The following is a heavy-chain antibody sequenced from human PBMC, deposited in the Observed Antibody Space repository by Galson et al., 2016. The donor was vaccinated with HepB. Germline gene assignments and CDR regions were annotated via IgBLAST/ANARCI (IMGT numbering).Heavy chain of an antibody. CDR1: EFTLSSYA. J-gene: IGHJ2*01. V-gene: IGHV3-23*01. D-gene: IGHD2-15*01. CDR3: AREVASTPSWFFDL. CDR2: FSGSGSGENT. Sequence: LLLSCAASEFTLSSYAMNWVRQAPGKGLEWVSSFSGSGSGENTYYADSVKGRFTISRDNSKNMLFLQMNSLTAEDTAIYYCAREVASTPSWFFDLWGRGTLVTVSS.